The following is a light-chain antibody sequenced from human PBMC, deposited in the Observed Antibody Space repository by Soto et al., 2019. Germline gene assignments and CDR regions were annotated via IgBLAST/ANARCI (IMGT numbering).Light chain of an antibody. CDR1: SRDIGNYNY. J-gene: IGLJ1*01. V-gene: IGLV2-14*01. CDR2: EVT. Sequence: QSVLTQPASVSGSPGQSITISCTGTSRDIGNYNYVSWYQHHPGKAPKLMIYEVTSRPSGVSDRFYGYKFGMTASLTISGLPPEYEPDYFCPSYSTANALVVFGGGTKGPVL. CDR3: PSYSTANALVV.